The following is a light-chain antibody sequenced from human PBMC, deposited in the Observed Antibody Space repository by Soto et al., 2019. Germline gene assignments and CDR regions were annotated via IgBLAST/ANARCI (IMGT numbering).Light chain of an antibody. CDR1: QTISSW. CDR2: KAS. J-gene: IGKJ1*01. Sequence: IQMTQSPSTLSGSVGDRGTITCRASQTISSWLAWYQQKPGKAPKLLIYKASTLKSGVPSRFSGSGSGTEFTLTISSLQPEDFATYYCQQSFVTPRTFGQGTKVDIK. V-gene: IGKV1-5*03. CDR3: QQSFVTPRT.